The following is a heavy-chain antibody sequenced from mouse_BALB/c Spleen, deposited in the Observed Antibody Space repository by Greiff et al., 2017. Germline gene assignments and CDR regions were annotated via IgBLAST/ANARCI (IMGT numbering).Heavy chain of an antibody. Sequence: QVQLKESGPGLVAPSQSLSITCTVSGFSLTSYGVHWVRQPPGKGLEWLGVIWAGGSTNYNSALMSRLSISKDNSKSQVFLKMNSLQTDDTAMYYCARGPPWDTTATSAMDYWGQGTSVTVSS. CDR2: IWAGGST. V-gene: IGHV2-9*02. CDR1: GFSLTSYG. J-gene: IGHJ4*01. D-gene: IGHD1-2*01. CDR3: ARGPPWDTTATSAMDY.